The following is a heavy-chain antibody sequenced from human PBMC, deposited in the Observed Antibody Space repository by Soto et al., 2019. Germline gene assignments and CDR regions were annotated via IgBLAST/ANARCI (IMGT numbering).Heavy chain of an antibody. CDR2: LNHSGST. D-gene: IGHD5-18*01. CDR3: ARGDSIQLWSYYYYYGMDV. Sequence: SETLSLTCAVYGGSFSGSYWRWIRQPPGKGLERIGELNHSGSTNYNPSIKSRVNKSVDTYKNQFSLKLSSVTAADTFVYYCARGDSIQLWSYYYYYGMDVWGQGTTVT. V-gene: IGHV4-34*01. CDR1: GGSFSGSY. J-gene: IGHJ6*02.